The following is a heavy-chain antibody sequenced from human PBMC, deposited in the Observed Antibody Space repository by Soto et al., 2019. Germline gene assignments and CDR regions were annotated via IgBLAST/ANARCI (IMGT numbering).Heavy chain of an antibody. CDR3: AKVFVSPQCGGDCYFLDY. CDR1: GFIFRNYG. Sequence: GGSLRLSCAASGFIFRNYGMHWVRQAPGKGLEWVAVISFDGSNKYYADSVKGRFTISRDNSKNTLYLQMNSLRAEDTAVYHCAKVFVSPQCGGDCYFLDYWGQGTQVTVSS. J-gene: IGHJ4*02. V-gene: IGHV3-30*18. D-gene: IGHD2-21*02. CDR2: ISFDGSNK.